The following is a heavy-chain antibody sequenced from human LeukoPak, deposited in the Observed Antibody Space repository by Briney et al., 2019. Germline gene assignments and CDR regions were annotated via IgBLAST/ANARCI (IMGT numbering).Heavy chain of an antibody. J-gene: IGHJ4*02. V-gene: IGHV3-49*03. D-gene: IGHD3-3*01. CDR3: TRDDFWSGYYPPRDY. CDR1: GFTFGDYA. Sequence: GGSLRLSCTTSGFTFGDYAVSWFRQAPGKGLEWLGFIRSKAYGGTTEYAASVKGRFTISRDDSKSIAYLQMNSLKTEDTAVYYCTRDDFWSGYYPPRDYWGQGTLVTVSS. CDR2: IRSKAYGGTT.